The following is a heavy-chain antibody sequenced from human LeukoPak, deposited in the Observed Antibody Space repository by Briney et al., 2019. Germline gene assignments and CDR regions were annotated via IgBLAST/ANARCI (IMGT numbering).Heavy chain of an antibody. V-gene: IGHV3-11*04. CDR3: ARDGYDFWSGYYYFDY. CDR1: GFTFSDYY. CDR2: ISSSGTTI. J-gene: IGHJ4*02. D-gene: IGHD3-3*01. Sequence: PGGSLRLSCAASGFTFSDYYMTWIRRAPGKGLEWVSYISSSGTTIYYADSVKGRFTISRDNAENSLYLQMNSLRAEDTAVYYRARDGYDFWSGYYYFDYWGQGTLVTVSS.